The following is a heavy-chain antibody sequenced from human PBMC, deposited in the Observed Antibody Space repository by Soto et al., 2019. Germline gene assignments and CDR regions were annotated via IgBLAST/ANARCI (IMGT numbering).Heavy chain of an antibody. D-gene: IGHD3-22*01. CDR1: GFTFTSSA. J-gene: IGHJ4*02. CDR2: IVVGSGNT. CDR3: AADQYYYDSAGHNPTFDY. V-gene: IGHV1-58*01. Sequence: SVKVSCKASGFTFTSSAVQWVRQARGQRLEWIGWIVVGSGNTNYAQKFQERVTITRDMSTSTAYMELSSLRSEDTAVYYCAADQYYYDSAGHNPTFDYWGQGTLVTVSS.